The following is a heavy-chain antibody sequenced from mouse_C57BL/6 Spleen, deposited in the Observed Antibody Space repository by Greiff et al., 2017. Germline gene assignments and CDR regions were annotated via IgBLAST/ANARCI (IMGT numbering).Heavy chain of an antibody. CDR2: INPSTGGT. J-gene: IGHJ3*01. V-gene: IGHV1-42*01. CDR1: GYSFTGYY. CDR3: ARERERAWFAY. Sequence: VQLQQSGPELVKPGASVKISCKASGYSFTGYYMNWVKQSPEKSLEWIGEINPSTGGTTYNQKFKAKATLTVDKSSSTAYMQLKSLTSEDSAVYYCARERERAWFAYWGQGTLVTVSA.